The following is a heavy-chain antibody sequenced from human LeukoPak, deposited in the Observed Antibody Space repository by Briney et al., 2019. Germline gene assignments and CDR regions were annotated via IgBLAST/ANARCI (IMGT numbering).Heavy chain of an antibody. J-gene: IGHJ4*02. CDR3: AKGGIAAGGLLN. V-gene: IGHV3-23*01. Sequence: GGSLTPSWPPSGFPLSSYSMGWARQAPGKGLGWVSVIMGSGDNTNYADSGKGRFNISRDNSKNPLYLQMNSLRAEDTAVYYCAKGGIAAGGLLNWGQGTLVTVSS. D-gene: IGHD6-13*01. CDR1: GFPLSSYS. CDR2: IMGSGDNT.